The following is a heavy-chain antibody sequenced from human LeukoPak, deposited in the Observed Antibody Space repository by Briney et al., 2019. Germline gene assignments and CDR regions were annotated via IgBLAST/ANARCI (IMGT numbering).Heavy chain of an antibody. Sequence: ASVKVSCKASGYTFTGYYLHWVRQAPGQGLEWMGWINPDSGGTNYAQKFQGRVTMTTDTSTSTAYMELRSLRSDDTAVYYCARGSRYFDWLIVDDAFDIWGQGTMVTVSS. V-gene: IGHV1-2*02. CDR3: ARGSRYFDWLIVDDAFDI. D-gene: IGHD3-9*01. CDR2: INPDSGGT. CDR1: GYTFTGYY. J-gene: IGHJ3*02.